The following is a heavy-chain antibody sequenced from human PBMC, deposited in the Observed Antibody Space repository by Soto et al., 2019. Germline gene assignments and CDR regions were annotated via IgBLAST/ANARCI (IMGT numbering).Heavy chain of an antibody. CDR1: GFTFSSYS. CDR3: ARDPVWSSNSWFDP. J-gene: IGHJ5*02. D-gene: IGHD3-3*01. V-gene: IGHV3-21*01. CDR2: ISSSSSYI. Sequence: GGSLRLSCAASGFTFSSYSMNWVRQAPGKGLEWVSSISSSSSYIYYADSVKGRFTISRDNAKNSLYLQMNSLRAEDTAVYYCARDPVWSSNSWFDPWGQGTLVTVSS.